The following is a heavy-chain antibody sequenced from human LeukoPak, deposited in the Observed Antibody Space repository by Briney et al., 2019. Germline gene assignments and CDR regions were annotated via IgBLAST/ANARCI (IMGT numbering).Heavy chain of an antibody. CDR2: VYYSGST. D-gene: IGHD3-10*01. CDR3: ARAPRSHGSGHDY. J-gene: IGHJ4*02. Sequence: SETLSLTCNVSDGSISSYYWSWIRQSPGKGLEWIGNVYYSGSTSYNPSLKSRVTISVDTSKNQFFLKLTSVTAADTAVYFCARAPRSHGSGHDYWGQGTLVTVSS. V-gene: IGHV4-59*01. CDR1: DGSISSYY.